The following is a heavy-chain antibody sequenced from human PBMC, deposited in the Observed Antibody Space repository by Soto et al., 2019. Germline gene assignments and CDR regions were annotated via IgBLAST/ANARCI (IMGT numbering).Heavy chain of an antibody. D-gene: IGHD4-17*01. Sequence: SETLSLTCTVSGGSISSGGYYWSWIRQHPGKGLEWIGYIYYSGSTYYNPSLKSRVTISADTSKNQFSLKLSSVTAADTAVYYCARDNYGGNSGAYYYYGMDVWGQGTTVTV. J-gene: IGHJ6*02. CDR1: GGSISSGGYY. CDR3: ARDNYGGNSGAYYYYGMDV. V-gene: IGHV4-31*03. CDR2: IYYSGST.